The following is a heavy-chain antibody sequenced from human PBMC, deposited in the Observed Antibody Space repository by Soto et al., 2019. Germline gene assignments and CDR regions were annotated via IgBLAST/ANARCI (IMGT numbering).Heavy chain of an antibody. V-gene: IGHV1-3*01. CDR3: ARDTADIVVVPAAIVDY. D-gene: IGHD2-2*01. CDR1: GYTFTSYA. J-gene: IGHJ4*02. Sequence: ASVKVSCKASGYTFTSYAMHWVRQAPGQRLEWMGWINAGNGNTNYAQKLQGRVTMTTDTSTSTAYMELRSLRSDDTAVYYCARDTADIVVVPAAIVDYWGQGTLVTVSS. CDR2: INAGNGNT.